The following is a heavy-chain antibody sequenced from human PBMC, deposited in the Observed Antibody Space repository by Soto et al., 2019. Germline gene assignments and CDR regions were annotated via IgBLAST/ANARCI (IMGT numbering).Heavy chain of an antibody. CDR2: IYYRGNA. CDR1: DDSINSDKYY. CDR3: ARLEGLATISYYFDF. V-gene: IGHV4-39*01. J-gene: IGHJ4*02. D-gene: IGHD5-12*01. Sequence: QLQLQESGPGLVKPSETLSLTCSVFDDSINSDKYYWGWIRQPPGKGLEWIGSIYYRGNAYYNPSLQTRVTISLDKYKSQFSLKLNSVTAADSAVYFCARLEGLATISYYFDFWGPGALVTVSS.